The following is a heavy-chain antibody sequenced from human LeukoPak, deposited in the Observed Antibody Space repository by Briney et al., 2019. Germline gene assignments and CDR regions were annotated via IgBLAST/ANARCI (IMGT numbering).Heavy chain of an antibody. J-gene: IGHJ4*02. CDR3: ASQIRYYYGSGTADY. CDR2: IYYSGGT. V-gene: IGHV4-39*01. Sequence: TASETLSLTCTVSGGSISSSSYYWGWIRQPPGKGLEWIGSIYYSGGTYYNPSLKSRVTISVDTSKNQFSLKLSSVTAADTAVYYCASQIRYYYGSGTADYWGQGTLVTVSS. CDR1: GGSISSSSYY. D-gene: IGHD3-10*01.